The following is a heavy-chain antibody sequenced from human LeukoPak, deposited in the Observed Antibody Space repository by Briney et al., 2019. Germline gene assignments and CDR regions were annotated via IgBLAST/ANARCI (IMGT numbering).Heavy chain of an antibody. V-gene: IGHV3-33*01. J-gene: IGHJ4*02. CDR3: ARDVNYNDDPGRDFDN. D-gene: IGHD1-14*01. Sequence: PGGSLRLSCAASGFSFRHYDMHWVRQAPGKGLEWVAVIWSDGSSKYYTDSVKGRFTISRDNSKNTLYLQVNSLRVEDRAVYYCARDVNYNDDPGRDFDNWGQGTLVTVSS. CDR2: IWSDGSSK. CDR1: GFSFRHYD.